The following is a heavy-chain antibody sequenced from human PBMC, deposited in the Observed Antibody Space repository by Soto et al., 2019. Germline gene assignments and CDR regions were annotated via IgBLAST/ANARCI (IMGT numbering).Heavy chain of an antibody. CDR3: ARQAGSGSPYYYGMDV. CDR2: IYYSGTT. V-gene: IGHV4-31*03. J-gene: IGHJ6*02. D-gene: IGHD3-10*01. CDR1: GGSIRSSSHY. Sequence: SETLSLTCTVSGGSIRSSSHYWSWIRQHPGKGLEWIGYIYYSGTTYYNPSLKSRLTISIDTSKNQFSLKLTSVTAADTAVYYCARQAGSGSPYYYGMDVWGQGTTVTVSS.